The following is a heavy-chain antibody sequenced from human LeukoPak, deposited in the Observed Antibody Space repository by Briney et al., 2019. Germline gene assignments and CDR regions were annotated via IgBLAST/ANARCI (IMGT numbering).Heavy chain of an antibody. V-gene: IGHV3-21*01. CDR1: GFTFSSYS. CDR2: ISSSSSYI. D-gene: IGHD1-20*01. J-gene: IGHJ5*02. CDR3: AKGTSYNWNDGWFDP. Sequence: GGCLRLSCAASGFTFSSYSMNWVRQAPGKGLEWVSSISSSSSYIYYADSVKGRFTISRDNSKNTLYLQMNSLRAEDTAVYYCAKGTSYNWNDGWFDPWGNGILVTVSS.